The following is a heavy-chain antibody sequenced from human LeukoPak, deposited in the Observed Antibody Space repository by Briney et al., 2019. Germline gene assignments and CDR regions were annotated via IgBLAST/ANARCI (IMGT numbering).Heavy chain of an antibody. Sequence: ASVKVSCKASGYTFTSYYMHWVRQAPGQGLEWMGIINPSGGSTSYAQKFQGRVTMTRNTSISTAYMELSSLRSEDTAVYYCARAQAAAGYDYWGQGTLVTVSS. CDR3: ARAQAAAGYDY. D-gene: IGHD6-13*01. J-gene: IGHJ4*02. CDR1: GYTFTSYY. V-gene: IGHV1-46*01. CDR2: INPSGGST.